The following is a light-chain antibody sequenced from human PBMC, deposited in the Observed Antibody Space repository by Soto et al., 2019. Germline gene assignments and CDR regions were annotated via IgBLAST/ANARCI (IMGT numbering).Light chain of an antibody. Sequence: DIRMTQSPSSVVAGVGDRVNITCRASQSVSGWLAWYQKKPGKAPRLLIYKASTVQDGVPSRFSGSGSGTEFTLTINSLQPDDSAIYFCQQYENYKFTFGQATKVEI. CDR3: QQYENYKFT. V-gene: IGKV1-5*03. J-gene: IGKJ2*01. CDR2: KAS. CDR1: QSVSGW.